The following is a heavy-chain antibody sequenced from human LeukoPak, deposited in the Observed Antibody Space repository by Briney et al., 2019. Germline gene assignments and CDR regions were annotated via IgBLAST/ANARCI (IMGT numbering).Heavy chain of an antibody. CDR3: AREMYSSGWLNAFDI. CDR2: INWNGGST. D-gene: IGHD6-19*01. V-gene: IGHV3-20*04. Sequence: GGSLRLSCAASGFTFDDYGMSWVRQAPGKGLEWVSGINWNGGSTGYADSVKGRFTISRDNAKNSLYLQMNSLRAEDTALYYCAREMYSSGWLNAFDIWGQGTMVTVSS. CDR1: GFTFDDYG. J-gene: IGHJ3*02.